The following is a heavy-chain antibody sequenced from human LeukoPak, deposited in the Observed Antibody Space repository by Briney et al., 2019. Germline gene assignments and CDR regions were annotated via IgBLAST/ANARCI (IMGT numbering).Heavy chain of an antibody. V-gene: IGHV4-39*01. D-gene: IGHD2-15*01. CDR2: IYFTGTT. Sequence: NPSEILSLTCTVSSGSISSARHYWGWIRQPPGKGLEWIGSIYFTGTTYYNPSLRSRVTMSVDTSKNQFTLNLSSVTAADTAVYLSARHTEFVAAALHNFDNWSQATLVTVSS. CDR3: ARHTEFVAAALHNFDN. J-gene: IGHJ4*02. CDR1: SGSISSARHY.